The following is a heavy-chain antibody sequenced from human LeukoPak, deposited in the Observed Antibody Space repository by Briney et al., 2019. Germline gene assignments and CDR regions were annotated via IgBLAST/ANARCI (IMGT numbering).Heavy chain of an antibody. CDR1: GFTFSSYA. D-gene: IGHD2-2*02. Sequence: GGSLRLSCAASGFTFSSYAMSWVRQAPGKGLEWVSAISGSGGSTYYADSVKGRFTISRDNSKNTLYLQMNSLRAEDTAVYYCARSGPLYCSSTSCYNGQSDYWGQGTLVTVSS. CDR2: ISGSGGST. J-gene: IGHJ4*02. V-gene: IGHV3-23*01. CDR3: ARSGPLYCSSTSCYNGQSDY.